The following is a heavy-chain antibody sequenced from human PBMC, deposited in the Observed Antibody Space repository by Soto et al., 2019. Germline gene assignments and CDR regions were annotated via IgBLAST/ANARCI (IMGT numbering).Heavy chain of an antibody. CDR3: ARPRDSSGYSLDY. D-gene: IGHD3-22*01. Sequence: EVQLVESGGGLVQPGGSLRLSCAAYGFTFSSYWMSWVRQAPGKGLEWVANIKQDGSEKYYVDSVKGRFTISRDNAKNSLYLQMNSLRAEDTAVYYCARPRDSSGYSLDYWGQGTLVTVSS. CDR2: IKQDGSEK. V-gene: IGHV3-7*03. J-gene: IGHJ4*02. CDR1: GFTFSSYW.